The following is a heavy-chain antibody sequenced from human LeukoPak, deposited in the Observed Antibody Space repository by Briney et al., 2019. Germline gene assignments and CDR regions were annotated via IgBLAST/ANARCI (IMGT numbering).Heavy chain of an antibody. CDR3: ASGPRFNYGAGWFDP. CDR1: GYTFTSYG. J-gene: IGHJ5*02. V-gene: IGHV1-18*01. Sequence: ASVKVSCKASGYTFTSYGISWVRQAPGQGLEWMGWISAYNGNTNYAQKLQGRVTMTTDTSTSTAYMELRSLRSDDTAVYYCASGPRFNYGAGWFDPWGQGTLVTVSS. CDR2: ISAYNGNT. D-gene: IGHD4-17*01.